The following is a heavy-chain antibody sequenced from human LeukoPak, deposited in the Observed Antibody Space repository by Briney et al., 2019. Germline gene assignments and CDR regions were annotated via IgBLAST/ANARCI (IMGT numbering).Heavy chain of an antibody. Sequence: GASVKVSCKASGNILTGYYIHWVRQAPGQGLEWMGWTNPNSGGTNYAQKFQGRVTMTRDTSISTAYMELSRLRSDDTAVYYCARGGLISPYYMDVWGKGTTVTVSS. CDR2: TNPNSGGT. D-gene: IGHD3-3*02. J-gene: IGHJ6*03. CDR3: ARGGLISPYYMDV. CDR1: GNILTGYY. V-gene: IGHV1-2*02.